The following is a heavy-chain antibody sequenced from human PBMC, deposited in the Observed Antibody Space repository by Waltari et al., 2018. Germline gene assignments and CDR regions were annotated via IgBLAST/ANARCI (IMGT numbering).Heavy chain of an antibody. J-gene: IGHJ4*02. Sequence: EVQLVASGGGLVQPGGSLRPSREASGFTFSPVRTTCVPQAPGKGLEWVSYISSGITTYYADSVKGRFTISRDNAKNSLFLQMNSLRDEDTALYYCARDLGACSGGTCYLPGDYWGRGTLVTVSS. CDR1: GFTFSPVR. CDR3: ARDLGACSGGTCYLPGDY. V-gene: IGHV3-48*02. D-gene: IGHD2-15*01. CDR2: ISSGITT.